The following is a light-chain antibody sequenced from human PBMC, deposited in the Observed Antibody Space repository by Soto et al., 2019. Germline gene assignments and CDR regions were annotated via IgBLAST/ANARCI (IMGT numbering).Light chain of an antibody. J-gene: IGKJ2*01. V-gene: IGKV3-20*01. Sequence: EIVLTQSTGTLSLSPGERATFSCRASQSVRSSYLAWYQQKPGQAPRLLIYGASSRATGIPDRFSDTGSGTDFTLTISRLEPEDFAVYFWQQYESSPLMYTFGQGTKLEMK. CDR1: QSVRSSY. CDR3: QQYESSPLMYT. CDR2: GAS.